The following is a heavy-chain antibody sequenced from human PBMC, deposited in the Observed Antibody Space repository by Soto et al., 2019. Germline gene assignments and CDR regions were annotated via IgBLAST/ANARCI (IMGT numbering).Heavy chain of an antibody. CDR3: ARGRVVFQGTGLAARFDY. Sequence: SETLSLTCAVYGGSFSGYYWSWIRQPPGKALEWIGEINHSGSTNYNPSLKSRVTISVDTSKNQFSLKLSSVTAADTAVYYCARGRVVFQGTGLAARFDYWGQGTLVTVSS. CDR1: GGSFSGYY. V-gene: IGHV4-34*01. J-gene: IGHJ4*02. D-gene: IGHD6-6*01. CDR2: INHSGST.